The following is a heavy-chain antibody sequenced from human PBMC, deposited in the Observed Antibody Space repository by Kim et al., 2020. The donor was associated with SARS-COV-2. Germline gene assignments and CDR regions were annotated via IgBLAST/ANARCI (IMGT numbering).Heavy chain of an antibody. CDR1: GGSISSGGYY. CDR2: IYYSGST. Sequence: SETLSLTCTVSGGSISSGGYYWSWIRQHPGKGLEWIGYIYYSGSTYYNPSLKSRVTISVDTSKNQFSLKLSSVTAADTAVYYCARDLMGYYDSSGYGYNWFDPWGQGTLVTVSS. V-gene: IGHV4-31*03. CDR3: ARDLMGYYDSSGYGYNWFDP. J-gene: IGHJ5*02. D-gene: IGHD3-22*01.